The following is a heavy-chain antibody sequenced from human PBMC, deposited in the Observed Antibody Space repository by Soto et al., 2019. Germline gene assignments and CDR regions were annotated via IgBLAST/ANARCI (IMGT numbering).Heavy chain of an antibody. J-gene: IGHJ6*02. CDR1: GGSFSGLY. Sequence: XGILSLTFAVSGGSFSGLYWTWIRQPPGEGLEWIGEINHSGTINFNPSLRSRLTISLDSSKKHFSLKLTSLTAADAAVYYCARDDRNLVTSYGLDVWGQGTTVTVSS. CDR3: ARDDRNLVTSYGLDV. V-gene: IGHV4-34*01. CDR2: INHSGTI. D-gene: IGHD2-21*02.